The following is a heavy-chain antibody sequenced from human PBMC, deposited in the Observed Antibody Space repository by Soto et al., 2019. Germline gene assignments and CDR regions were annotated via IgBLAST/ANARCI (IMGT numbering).Heavy chain of an antibody. V-gene: IGHV1-46*01. J-gene: IGHJ6*02. D-gene: IGHD6-6*01. CDR2: INPSGGST. CDR3: ARGRHVIAAFDYYYGMDV. CDR1: GYTFTSYY. Sequence: QVQLVQSGAEVKKPGASVKVSCKASGYTFTSYYMHWVRQAPGQGLEWMGIINPSGGSTSYAQKFQGRVTMTRDTSTSTVYMELSSLGSEDTAVYYCARGRHVIAAFDYYYGMDVWGQGTTVTVSS.